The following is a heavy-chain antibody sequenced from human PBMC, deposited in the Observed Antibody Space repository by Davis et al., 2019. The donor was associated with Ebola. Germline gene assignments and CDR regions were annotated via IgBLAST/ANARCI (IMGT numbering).Heavy chain of an antibody. Sequence: GESLKISCAASGFTFSDYYMSWIRQAPGKGLEWISYISSSSIYTSYADSVKGRFTNSRDNAKNSLYLQMNSLRGEDTAVYYCARFRASYENDHYYGMDVWGQGTTVTVSS. J-gene: IGHJ6*02. V-gene: IGHV3-11*06. D-gene: IGHD1-1*01. CDR1: GFTFSDYY. CDR2: ISSSSIYT. CDR3: ARFRASYENDHYYGMDV.